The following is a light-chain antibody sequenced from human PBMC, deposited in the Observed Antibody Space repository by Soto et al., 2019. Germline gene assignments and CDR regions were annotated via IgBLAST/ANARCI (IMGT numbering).Light chain of an antibody. CDR2: KAS. CDR1: QSISTW. Sequence: DIQMTQSPSTLSASVGDRVTITCRASQSISTWLAWYQQRPGKAPKLLIYKASSLESGVPPRFSGSGFGTELALTISSLQPEDSATYYCQQYNSYSGTLGQGPKVEIK. CDR3: QQYNSYSGT. J-gene: IGKJ1*01. V-gene: IGKV1-5*03.